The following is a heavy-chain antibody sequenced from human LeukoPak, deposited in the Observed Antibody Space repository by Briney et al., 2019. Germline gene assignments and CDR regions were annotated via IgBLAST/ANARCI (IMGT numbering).Heavy chain of an antibody. J-gene: IGHJ6*02. CDR1: GYTFTDYY. D-gene: IGHD7-27*01. V-gene: IGHV1-2*06. CDR3: ATPHWGRYGMDV. Sequence: ASVKVSCKTSGYTFTDYYIHWVRQAPGQGLEWMGRIHPKNGVTNYAQKFQGRVTVTRDTCISTAYMEMNSLEFDDTAVYYCATPHWGRYGMDVWGQGTTVTVSS. CDR2: IHPKNGVT.